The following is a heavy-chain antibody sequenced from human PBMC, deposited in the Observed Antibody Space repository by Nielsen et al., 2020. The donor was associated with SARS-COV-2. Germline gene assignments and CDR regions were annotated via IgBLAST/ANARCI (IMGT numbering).Heavy chain of an antibody. V-gene: IGHV3-30*03. CDR2: ISFDGNNK. CDR1: GFTFGSHC. D-gene: IGHD3-10*01. Sequence: GESLKISCAASGFTFGSHCMHWVLQAPAKGLQWVAVISFDGNNKFYADSVKGRFAVSRDSSKNTVHLQMNSLNVEDTAVYYCARDLGLNFGLESWCQGTLVAVSS. CDR3: ARDLGLNFGLES. J-gene: IGHJ4*02.